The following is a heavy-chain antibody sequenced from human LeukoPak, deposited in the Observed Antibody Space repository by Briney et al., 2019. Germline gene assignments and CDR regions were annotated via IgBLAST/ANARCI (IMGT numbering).Heavy chain of an antibody. CDR3: ARGGVGYCSGGSCSPGYYGMDV. Sequence: ASVKVSCKASGYTFTSYDINWVRQATGQGLEWMGWMNPNSGNTGYAQKFQGRVTMTRNTSISTAYMELSSLRSEDTAVYYCARGGVGYCSGGSCSPGYYGMDVWGQGTTVTVSS. CDR1: GYTFTSYD. V-gene: IGHV1-8*01. D-gene: IGHD2-15*01. CDR2: MNPNSGNT. J-gene: IGHJ6*02.